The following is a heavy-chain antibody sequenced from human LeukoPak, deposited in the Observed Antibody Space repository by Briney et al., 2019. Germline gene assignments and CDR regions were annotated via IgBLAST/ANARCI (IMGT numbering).Heavy chain of an antibody. CDR3: ARVLIGGGNDY. V-gene: IGHV1-18*01. D-gene: IGHD3-10*01. CDR2: INPSGGNT. CDR1: GYTFTSYG. J-gene: IGHJ4*02. Sequence: ASVKVSCKASGYTFTSYGISWVRQAPGQGLEWMGIINPSGGNTNYAQKLQGRVTMTTDTSTSTAYMELRSLRSEDTAVYYCARVLIGGGNDYWGQGTLVTVSS.